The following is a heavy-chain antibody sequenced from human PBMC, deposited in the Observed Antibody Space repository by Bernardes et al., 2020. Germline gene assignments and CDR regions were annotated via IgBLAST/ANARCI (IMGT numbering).Heavy chain of an antibody. J-gene: IGHJ5*02. CDR3: ARGGYWSSTSCSPLNWFDP. CDR1: GGSFSGYY. V-gene: IGHV4-34*01. Sequence: SETLSLTCAVYGGSFSGYYWSWIRQPPGKGLEWIGEINHSGSTNYNPSLKSRVTISVDTSKNQFSLKLSSVTAADTAVYYCARGGYWSSTSCSPLNWFDPRRQGTMLTDS. D-gene: IGHD2-2*01. CDR2: INHSGST.